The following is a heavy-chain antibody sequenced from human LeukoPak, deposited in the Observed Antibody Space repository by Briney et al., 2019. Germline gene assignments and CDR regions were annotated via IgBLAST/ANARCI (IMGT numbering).Heavy chain of an antibody. V-gene: IGHV4-39*01. J-gene: IGHJ5*02. D-gene: IGHD3-3*02. CDR3: ARPSTFGNPWFDP. CDR1: GGSISSGSYC. CDR2: IYYSGIT. Sequence: KPSETLSLXCTVSGGSISSGSYCWGWIRQPPGKGLEWIGSIYYSGITYYNPSLKSRVTISVDTSKNQFSLKLSSVTAADTAVYYCARPSTFGNPWFDPWGQGTLVTVSS.